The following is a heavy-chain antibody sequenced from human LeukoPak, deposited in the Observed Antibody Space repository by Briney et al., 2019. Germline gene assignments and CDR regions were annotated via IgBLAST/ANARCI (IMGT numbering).Heavy chain of an antibody. D-gene: IGHD1-14*01. CDR2: IYSGGST. V-gene: IGHV3-53*01. Sequence: GGSLRLSCAASGFTVSSNYMSWVRQAPGKGLEWVSVIYSGGSTYYADSVKGRFTISRDNSKNTLYLQMNSLKTEDTAVYYCTRFNQEPYGMDVWGQGTTVTVSS. J-gene: IGHJ6*02. CDR3: TRFNQEPYGMDV. CDR1: GFTVSSNY.